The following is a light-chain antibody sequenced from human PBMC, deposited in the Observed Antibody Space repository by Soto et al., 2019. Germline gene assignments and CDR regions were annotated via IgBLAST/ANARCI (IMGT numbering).Light chain of an antibody. CDR3: HQDSSSPLT. Sequence: EIVLTQSPGTLSLSPGDRATLSCRASQSVSNSYLSWYQQKPGQAPMLLIYGASSRATGIPYRFSGSGSGTDFSLTISRLDPEDFAVYYCHQDSSSPLTFGGGTKVEIK. J-gene: IGKJ4*01. CDR2: GAS. CDR1: QSVSNSY. V-gene: IGKV3-20*01.